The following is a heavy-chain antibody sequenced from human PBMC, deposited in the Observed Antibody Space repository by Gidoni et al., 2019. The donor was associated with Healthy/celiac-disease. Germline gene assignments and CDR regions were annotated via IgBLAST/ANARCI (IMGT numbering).Heavy chain of an antibody. CDR1: GCSISSSSYY. Sequence: QLQLQESGPGLVKPSETLSLPCPVSGCSISSSSYYWGWIRQPPGKGLGWIGSIYYSGSTYYNPSLKSRVTISVDTSKNQFSLKLSSVTAADTAVYYCARSGREPEYFQHWGQGTLVTVSS. CDR3: ARSGREPEYFQH. D-gene: IGHD1-26*01. V-gene: IGHV4-39*07. CDR2: IYYSGST. J-gene: IGHJ1*01.